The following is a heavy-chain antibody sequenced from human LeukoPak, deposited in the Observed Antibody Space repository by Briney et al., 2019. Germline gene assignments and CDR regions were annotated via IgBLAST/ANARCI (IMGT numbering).Heavy chain of an antibody. CDR2: IYSNDDK. V-gene: IGHV2-5*01. D-gene: IGHD1-26*01. CDR3: AHSVIVGSTLGYFDY. J-gene: IGHJ4*02. CDR1: GFSLSTSGVG. Sequence: SGPTLVNPTPALTLTFTFSGFSLSTSGVGVGWIPQPPVKALEWLALIYSNDDKRYTPSLKTRLTITKDTSKNQVVLTMTNMDPVDTATYSCAHSVIVGSTLGYFDYWGQGTLVTVSS.